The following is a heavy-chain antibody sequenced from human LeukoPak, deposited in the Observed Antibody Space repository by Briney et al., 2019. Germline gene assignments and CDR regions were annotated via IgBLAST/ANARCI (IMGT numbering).Heavy chain of an antibody. J-gene: IGHJ4*02. D-gene: IGHD3-10*01. CDR3: ARGRYLWFGESLYYFDY. CDR2: IIPIFGTA. CDR1: GGTFSSYA. V-gene: IGHV1-69*01. Sequence: ASVKVSCKASGGTFSSYAISWVRQAPGQGLEWMGGIIPIFGTANYAQKFQGRVTITADESTSTAYMELSSLRSEDTAVYYCARGRYLWFGESLYYFDYWGQGTLVTVPS.